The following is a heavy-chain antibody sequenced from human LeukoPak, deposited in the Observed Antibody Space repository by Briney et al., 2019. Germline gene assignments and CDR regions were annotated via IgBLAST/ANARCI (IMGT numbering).Heavy chain of an antibody. V-gene: IGHV3-33*01. Sequence: GGSLRLSCAASGFTFRSYGMHWVRQAPGKGLEWVAVIWSDGSDKYYADSVKGRFTISRDNSKNMLYLQMNTLRAEDTAVYYCAREWDTGYSYGLLFDYWGQGTLVTVSS. CDR1: GFTFRSYG. CDR3: AREWDTGYSYGLLFDY. CDR2: IWSDGSDK. J-gene: IGHJ4*02. D-gene: IGHD5-18*01.